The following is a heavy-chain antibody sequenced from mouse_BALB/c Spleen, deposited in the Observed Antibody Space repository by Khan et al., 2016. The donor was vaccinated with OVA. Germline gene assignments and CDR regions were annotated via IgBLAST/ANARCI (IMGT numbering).Heavy chain of an antibody. J-gene: IGHJ2*01. CDR2: ILPGRGNT. CDR3: ARSRYYGSTYFDY. V-gene: IGHV1-9*01. D-gene: IGHD1-1*01. Sequence: QVQLQQPGAELMKPGASVKISCKATGYTFSGYWIEWLKQRPGHGLEWIGEILPGRGNTKYNENFKGKATLTADTSSNEVYMQLSSLTSEDSAVXYCARSRYYGSTYFDYWGQGTTLTVSS. CDR1: GYTFSGYW.